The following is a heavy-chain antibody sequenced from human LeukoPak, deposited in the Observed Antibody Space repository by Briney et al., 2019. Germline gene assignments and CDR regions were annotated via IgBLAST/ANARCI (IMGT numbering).Heavy chain of an antibody. CDR1: GGSISSYY. Sequence: PSETLSLTCTVSGGSISSYYWSWIRQPPGKGLEWIGSIYHSGSTYYNPSLKSRVTISVDTSKNQFSLKLSSVTAADTAVYYCARDIVVVPAASDWFDPWGQGTLVTVSS. D-gene: IGHD2-2*01. CDR2: IYHSGST. J-gene: IGHJ5*02. V-gene: IGHV4-38-2*02. CDR3: ARDIVVVPAASDWFDP.